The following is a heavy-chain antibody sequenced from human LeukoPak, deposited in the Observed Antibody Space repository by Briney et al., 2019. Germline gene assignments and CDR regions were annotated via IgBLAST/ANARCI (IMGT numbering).Heavy chain of an antibody. D-gene: IGHD2-2*01. J-gene: IGHJ4*02. CDR2: IRQGGSEK. CDR3: ARDMSSTSYDC. V-gene: IGHV3-7*01. CDR1: GFTFSNYW. Sequence: GGSLRLSCAASGFTFSNYWMSWVRQAPGKGLEWVANIRQGGSEKYYVDSVKGRFTISRDNAKNSLYLQMNSLRAEDTALYYCARDMSSTSYDCWGQGTLVTVSS.